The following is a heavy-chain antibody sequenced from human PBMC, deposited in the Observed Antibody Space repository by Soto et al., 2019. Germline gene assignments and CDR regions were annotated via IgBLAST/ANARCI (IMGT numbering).Heavy chain of an antibody. CDR3: AKEGERKSVIVVNGMDV. V-gene: IGHV3-30*18. CDR2: ISYDGSNK. CDR1: GFTFSSYG. J-gene: IGHJ6*02. Sequence: GGSLRLSCAASGFTFSSYGMHWVRQAPGKGLEWVAVISYDGSNKYYADSVKGRFTISRDNSKNTLYLQMNSLRAEDTAVYYCAKEGERKSVIVVNGMDVWGQGTTVTVSS. D-gene: IGHD3-22*01.